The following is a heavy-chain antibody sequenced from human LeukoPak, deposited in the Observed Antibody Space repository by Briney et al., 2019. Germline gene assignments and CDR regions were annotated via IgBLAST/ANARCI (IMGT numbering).Heavy chain of an antibody. D-gene: IGHD4-17*01. CDR2: IKSKTDGGTT. CDR3: TTDMVTTSVRISDDY. J-gene: IGHJ4*02. Sequence: GGSLRLSCAASGFTFSNAWMSWVRQAPGKGLEWVGRIKSKTDGGTTDYAASVKGRFTISRDDSKNTLYLQMNSLKTEDTAVYYCTTDMVTTSVRISDDYWGQGTLVTVSS. V-gene: IGHV3-15*01. CDR1: GFTFSNAW.